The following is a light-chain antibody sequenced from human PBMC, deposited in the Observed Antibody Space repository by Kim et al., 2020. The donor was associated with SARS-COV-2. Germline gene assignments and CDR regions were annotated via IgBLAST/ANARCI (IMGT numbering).Light chain of an antibody. Sequence: DIQMTQSPSSLSASVGDRVTITCRASQSTSSYLNWYQQKPGKAPKLLIYDASSLQSGVPSRFSGSGSGTDFTLTISSLQPEDFATYYCQQSYSSLPYTFGQGTKLEI. V-gene: IGKV1-39*01. CDR2: DAS. CDR3: QQSYSSLPYT. J-gene: IGKJ2*01. CDR1: QSTSSY.